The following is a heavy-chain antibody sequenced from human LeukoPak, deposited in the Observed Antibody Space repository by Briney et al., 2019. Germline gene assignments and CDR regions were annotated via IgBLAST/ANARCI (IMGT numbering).Heavy chain of an antibody. V-gene: IGHV4-59*01. CDR3: ARGVYIAAAQYGY. Sequence: PSQTLSLTCTVSGGSISSYYWSWIRQPPGKGLEWIGYIYYSGTTNYNPSLKSRVTISVDTSKNQFSLKLSSVTAADTAVYYCARGVYIAAAQYGYWGQGTLVTVSS. D-gene: IGHD6-13*01. J-gene: IGHJ4*02. CDR1: GGSISSYY. CDR2: IYYSGTT.